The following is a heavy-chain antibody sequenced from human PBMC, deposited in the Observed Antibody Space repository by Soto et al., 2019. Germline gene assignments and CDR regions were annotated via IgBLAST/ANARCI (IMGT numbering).Heavy chain of an antibody. J-gene: IGHJ5*02. CDR3: ARDKYDYVWGSPYNWFDP. CDR1: GGSFSGYY. CDR2: INHSGST. Sequence: SETLSLTCAVYGGSFSGYYWSWIRQPPGKGLEWIGEINHSGSTNYNPSLKSRVTISVDTSKNQFSLKLSSVTAADTAVYYCARDKYDYVWGSPYNWFDPWGQGTLVTVSS. D-gene: IGHD3-16*01. V-gene: IGHV4-34*01.